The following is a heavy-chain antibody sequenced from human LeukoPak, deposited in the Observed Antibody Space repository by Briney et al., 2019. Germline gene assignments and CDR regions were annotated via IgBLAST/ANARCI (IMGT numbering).Heavy chain of an antibody. J-gene: IGHJ4*02. Sequence: PSETRSLTCAVYGGSFSGYYWSWIRQPPGKGLEWIGEINHSGSTNYNPSLKSRVTISVDTSKNQFSLKLSSVTAADTAVYYCARVPSWGALDYWGQGTLVTVSS. V-gene: IGHV4-34*01. D-gene: IGHD3-16*01. CDR1: GGSFSGYY. CDR3: ARVPSWGALDY. CDR2: INHSGST.